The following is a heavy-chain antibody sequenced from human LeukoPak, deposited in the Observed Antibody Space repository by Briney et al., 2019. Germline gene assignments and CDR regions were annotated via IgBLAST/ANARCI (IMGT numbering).Heavy chain of an antibody. D-gene: IGHD4-17*01. CDR3: ARDTRQTSVTNFDS. CDR2: ISSGGNYK. J-gene: IGHJ4*02. Sequence: PGESLRLSCATSGFTFSSYAMDWVRQAPGKGLEWVSSISSGGNYKYYGDSVWGRFTISRDDAKSSLYLEMNSLRAEDTAVYYCARDTRQTSVTNFDSWGQGTLVIVSS. V-gene: IGHV3-21*06. CDR1: GFTFSSYA.